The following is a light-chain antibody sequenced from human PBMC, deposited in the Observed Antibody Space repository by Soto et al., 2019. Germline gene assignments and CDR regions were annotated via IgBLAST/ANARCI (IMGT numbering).Light chain of an antibody. V-gene: IGLV2-14*03. J-gene: IGLJ2*01. CDR3: NSYTSSGPLV. Sequence: QSVLTQPASVSGSPGQSITISCTGTSSDIGGYNYVSWYQHHPGKAPKLMIFDVTNRPSGVSNRFSGSKSGNTASLTISGLQDEDAADYYCNSYTSSGPLVFGGGTKVTVL. CDR1: SSDIGGYNY. CDR2: DVT.